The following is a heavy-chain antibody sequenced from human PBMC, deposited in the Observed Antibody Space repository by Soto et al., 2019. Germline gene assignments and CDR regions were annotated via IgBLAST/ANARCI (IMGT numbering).Heavy chain of an antibody. CDR2: ISGNGSNK. J-gene: IGHJ1*01. Sequence: PGGSLRLSCAASGFTFSSYAMSWVRQAPGKGLEWVSAISGNGSNKYYADSVKGRFTISRDNSKNTLYLQMNSLRAEDTAVYYCAREVGRAYHYDYIWGSYHKSGPGFQHWGQGTLVTVSS. D-gene: IGHD3-16*01. V-gene: IGHV3-23*01. CDR3: AREVGRAYHYDYIWGSYHKSGPGFQH. CDR1: GFTFSSYA.